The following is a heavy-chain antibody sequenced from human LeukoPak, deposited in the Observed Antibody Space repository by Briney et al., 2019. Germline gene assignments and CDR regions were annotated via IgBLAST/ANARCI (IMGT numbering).Heavy chain of an antibody. CDR3: ARGRYLRSSFDY. Sequence: SETLSLTCAVYGGSFSGYYWGWIRQPPGKGLEWIGEINHSGSTNYNPSLKSRVTISVDTSKNQFSLKLSSVTAADTAVYYCARGRYLRSSFDYWGQGTLVTVSS. CDR1: GGSFSGYY. V-gene: IGHV4-34*01. J-gene: IGHJ4*02. D-gene: IGHD1-26*01. CDR2: INHSGST.